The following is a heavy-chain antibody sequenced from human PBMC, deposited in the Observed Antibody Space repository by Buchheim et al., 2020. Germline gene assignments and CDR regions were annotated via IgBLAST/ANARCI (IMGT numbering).Heavy chain of an antibody. D-gene: IGHD1-1*01. CDR2: VYYSGGT. CDR3: ARQDWNYNWFDP. Sequence: QVQLQESGPGLVKPSETLSLTCSVSGGSITSDYWSWLRQPPGKGLEWIGYVYYSGGTNYNSSLASRLTISIDTSKNQFSLTMTSVTAADTAVYYCARQDWNYNWFDPWGQGTL. CDR1: GGSITSDY. V-gene: IGHV4-59*01. J-gene: IGHJ5*02.